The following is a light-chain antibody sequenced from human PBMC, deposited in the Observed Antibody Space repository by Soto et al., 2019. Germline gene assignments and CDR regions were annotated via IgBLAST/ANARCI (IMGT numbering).Light chain of an antibody. V-gene: IGLV2-14*03. J-gene: IGLJ1*01. CDR2: DVN. CDR1: SSDVGSHDY. CDR3: CAYSTSGTRV. Sequence: QSVLTQPAYVTGSPGQSIAFSSTRNSSDVGSHDYVSWHQQHPGKAPKLIIYDVNNRPSGVPSRFSGSKSGNTASLTISGLQTEDEADYYCCAYSTSGTRVFGTGTKVTVL.